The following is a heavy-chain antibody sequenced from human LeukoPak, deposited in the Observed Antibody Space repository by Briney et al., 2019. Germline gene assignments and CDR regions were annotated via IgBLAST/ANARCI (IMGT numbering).Heavy chain of an antibody. V-gene: IGHV4-39*07. D-gene: IGHD1-26*01. J-gene: IGHJ4*02. CDR1: GGSISSSSYY. CDR3: ARSKGATTVDY. Sequence: KASETLSLTCTVSGGSISSSSYYWGWIRQPPGKGLEWIGSIYYSGSTYYNPSLKSRVTISVDTSKNQFSLKLSSVTAADTAVYYCARSKGATTVDYWGQGTLVTVSS. CDR2: IYYSGST.